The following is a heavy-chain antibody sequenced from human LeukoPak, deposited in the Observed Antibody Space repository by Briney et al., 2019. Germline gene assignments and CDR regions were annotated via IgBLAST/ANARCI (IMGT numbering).Heavy chain of an antibody. CDR1: GFTFSNYA. V-gene: IGHV3-23*01. CDR2: ISGSAHKI. Sequence: GGSLRLSCVGSGFTFSNYAMSWVRQAPGKGLDWVSVISGSAHKIRYADSVRGRFTISRDNSENTVYLQMNNLRGEDTAIYYCAGRITGYSSGYVFWGQETLVTVSS. J-gene: IGHJ4*02. CDR3: AGRITGYSSGYVF. D-gene: IGHD5-18*01.